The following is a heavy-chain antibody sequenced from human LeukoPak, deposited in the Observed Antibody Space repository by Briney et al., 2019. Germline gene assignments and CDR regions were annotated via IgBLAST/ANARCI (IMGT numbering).Heavy chain of an antibody. V-gene: IGHV3-23*01. CDR1: GFTFSSYA. D-gene: IGHD6-13*01. CDR2: ISGSGGST. Sequence: PGGSLRLSCAASGFTFSSYAMSWVRQAPGKGLEWVSAISGSGGSTYYADSVKGRFTISRDNSKNTLYLQMNSLRAEDTAVYYRAKGIAAAGTRPPRYFDYWGQGTLVTVSS. CDR3: AKGIAAAGTRPPRYFDY. J-gene: IGHJ4*02.